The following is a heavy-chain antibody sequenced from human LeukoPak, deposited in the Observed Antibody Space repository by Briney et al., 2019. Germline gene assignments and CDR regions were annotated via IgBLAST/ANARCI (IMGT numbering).Heavy chain of an antibody. V-gene: IGHV3-53*01. Sequence: GGSLRLSCAASGFTVSSNYMSWVRQAPGKGPEWVSVIYSGGSTYYADSVKGRFTISRDNSKNTLYLQMNSLRAEDTAVYYCARATGDRDPDFFDYWGQGTLVTVSS. CDR2: IYSGGST. D-gene: IGHD7-27*01. J-gene: IGHJ4*02. CDR3: ARATGDRDPDFFDY. CDR1: GFTVSSNY.